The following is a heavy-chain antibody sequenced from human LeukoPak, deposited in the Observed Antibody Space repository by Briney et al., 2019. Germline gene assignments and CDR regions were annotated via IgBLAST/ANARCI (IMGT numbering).Heavy chain of an antibody. CDR3: VRDRDTSGWVY. V-gene: IGHV3-30*04. Sequence: PGRSLRLSCAASGFTFTSYAFHWVRQAPGKGLEWVTVISHDDKNRYYADSVKGRFTISRDNSKNTVDLQMNGLRGEDTAVYFCVRDRDTSGWVYWGQGTLVTVSS. CDR1: GFTFTSYA. CDR2: ISHDDKNR. J-gene: IGHJ4*02. D-gene: IGHD6-19*01.